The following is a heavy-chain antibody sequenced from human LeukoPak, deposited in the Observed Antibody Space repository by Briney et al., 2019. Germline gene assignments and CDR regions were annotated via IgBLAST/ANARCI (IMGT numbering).Heavy chain of an antibody. CDR1: GYRFTSYW. CDR3: AKGEEQPVRPFDY. J-gene: IGHJ4*02. V-gene: IGHV5-51*01. D-gene: IGHD6-13*01. Sequence: GESLKISCKGSGYRFTSYWIGWVRQMPGKGLEGMGIIYPGDSDTRYSPSFQGQVTISADKSISTAYLQWSSLKASDTAMYYCAKGEEQPVRPFDYWGQGTLVTVSS. CDR2: IYPGDSDT.